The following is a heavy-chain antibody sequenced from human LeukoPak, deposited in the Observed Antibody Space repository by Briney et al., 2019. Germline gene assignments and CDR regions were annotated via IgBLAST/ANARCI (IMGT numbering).Heavy chain of an antibody. Sequence: ASVTVSCKASGYTFTAFYMHWVRQAPGQGLEWMGWINPNSGATNYAQKFQGRVTMTRDTSISTAYMELSRLRSDDTAVYYCAREPGGIVLMVPAGYYGMDVWGQGTTVTVSS. CDR1: GYTFTAFY. CDR3: AREPGGIVLMVPAGYYGMDV. V-gene: IGHV1-2*02. J-gene: IGHJ6*02. CDR2: INPNSGAT. D-gene: IGHD2-8*01.